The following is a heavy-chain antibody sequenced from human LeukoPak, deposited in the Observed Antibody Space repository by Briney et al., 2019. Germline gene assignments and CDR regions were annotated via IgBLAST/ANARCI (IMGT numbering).Heavy chain of an antibody. CDR3: ARGIVVVTAIHGYFDY. Sequence: GGSLRLSCAASGFTFSSYWMSWVRQAPAQGLDLVANRKHDGSEKYYVNSVKSRFTISRDNAKNSLYLQMNSLRAEDTAVYYCARGIVVVTAIHGYFDYWGQGTLVTVSS. CDR2: RKHDGSEK. CDR1: GFTFSSYW. V-gene: IGHV3-7*02. D-gene: IGHD2-21*02. J-gene: IGHJ4*02.